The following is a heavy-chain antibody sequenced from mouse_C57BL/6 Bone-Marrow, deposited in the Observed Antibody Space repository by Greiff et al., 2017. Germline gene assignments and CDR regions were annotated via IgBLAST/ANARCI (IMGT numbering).Heavy chain of an antibody. CDR2: IYPGGGYT. CDR3: ARWDYGSISYFDY. V-gene: IGHV1-63*01. D-gene: IGHD1-1*01. Sequence: QVQLQQSGAELVRPGTSVKMSCTASGYNFNNYWIGWAKQRPGHGLEWIGDIYPGGGYTNYTEKFKGKATLTADKSSSTAYMQFSSLTSEDSAIYDSARWDYGSISYFDYWGQGTTLTVAS. CDR1: GYNFNNYW. J-gene: IGHJ2*01.